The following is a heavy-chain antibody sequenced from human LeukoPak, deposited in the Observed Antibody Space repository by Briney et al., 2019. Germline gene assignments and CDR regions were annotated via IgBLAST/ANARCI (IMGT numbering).Heavy chain of an antibody. V-gene: IGHV4-61*02. CDR1: AGSISSGNYY. CDR3: ARATVGHWYFDY. J-gene: IGHJ4*02. Sequence: SQTLSLTCTVSAGSISSGNYYWSWIRQPAGKGLEWIGRIYTSGSTNYNPSLKSRVTMSVDTSKNQFSLKLSSVTAADTAVYYCARATVGHWYFDYWGQGTLVTVSS. CDR2: IYTSGST. D-gene: IGHD4-23*01.